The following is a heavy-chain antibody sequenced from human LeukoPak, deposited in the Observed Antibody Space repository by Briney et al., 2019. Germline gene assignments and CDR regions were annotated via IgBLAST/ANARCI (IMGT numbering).Heavy chain of an antibody. D-gene: IGHD2-21*02. CDR3: ARDVKGGDFYYFDY. CDR2: IWYDGSNK. V-gene: IGHV3-33*01. CDR1: GFTFNNYG. Sequence: GGSLRLSCEASGFTFNNYGVHWVRQAPGKGLEWVAVIWYDGSNKYYGDSVKGRFTISRDNSKNTLYLQMNSLRAEDTAVYYCARDVKGGDFYYFDYWGQGTLVTVSS. J-gene: IGHJ4*02.